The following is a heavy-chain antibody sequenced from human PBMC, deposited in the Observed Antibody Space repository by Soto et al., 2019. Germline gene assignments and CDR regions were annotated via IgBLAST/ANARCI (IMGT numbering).Heavy chain of an antibody. CDR2: INSDGSSR. CDR3: ARYYSSGWYRRAFDI. J-gene: IGHJ3*02. Sequence: PGGSLRLSCAASGFMFSSYWMHWVRQAPGKGLVWVSRINSDGSSRSYADSVKGRFTISRDNAKLYLQMNSLRAADTAVYYCARYYSSGWYRRAFDIWGQGTMVTVSS. V-gene: IGHV3-74*01. D-gene: IGHD6-19*01. CDR1: GFMFSSYW.